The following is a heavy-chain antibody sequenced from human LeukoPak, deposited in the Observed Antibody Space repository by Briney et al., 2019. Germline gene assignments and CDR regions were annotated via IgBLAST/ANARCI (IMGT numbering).Heavy chain of an antibody. J-gene: IGHJ4*02. D-gene: IGHD6-13*01. CDR1: GYTFTSYG. Sequence: ASVRVSCKASGYTFTSYGISWVRQAPGQGLEWMGWMNPNSGNTGYAQKFQGRVTMTRNTSISTAYMELSSLRFEDTAVYYCARYSSSWYDFDYWGQGTLVTVSS. V-gene: IGHV1-8*02. CDR2: MNPNSGNT. CDR3: ARYSSSWYDFDY.